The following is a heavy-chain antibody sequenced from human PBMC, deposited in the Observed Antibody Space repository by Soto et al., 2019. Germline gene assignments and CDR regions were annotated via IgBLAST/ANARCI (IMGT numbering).Heavy chain of an antibody. CDR3: ARVLGGMATVPFDY. D-gene: IGHD4-4*01. V-gene: IGHV3-30-3*01. J-gene: IGHJ4*02. CDR1: GFTFSSYA. CDR2: TSYDGSNK. Sequence: GGSLRLSCAASGFTFSSYAMHWVRQVPGTGLEWVAVTSYDGSNKYYADSVKGRFTISRDNSKNTLYLQMNSLRTEDTAVYYCARVLGGMATVPFDYWGQGALVTVSS.